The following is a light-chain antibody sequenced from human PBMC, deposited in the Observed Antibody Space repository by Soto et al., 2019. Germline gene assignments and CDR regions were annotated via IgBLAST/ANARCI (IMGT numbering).Light chain of an antibody. CDR1: QGIRND. V-gene: IGKV1-6*01. Sequence: AIQMTQSPSSLSASVGDRVTITCRASQGIRNDLGWYQQKPGKAPKLLIYAASSLQSGVPSRFSGSGSGTDFTRTISSLQPEDCATYYCLQDYHYPWTFGQGTKVEIK. CDR3: LQDYHYPWT. CDR2: AAS. J-gene: IGKJ1*01.